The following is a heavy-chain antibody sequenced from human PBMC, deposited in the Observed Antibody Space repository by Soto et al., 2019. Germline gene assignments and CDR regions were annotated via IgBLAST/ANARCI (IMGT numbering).Heavy chain of an antibody. CDR1: GYSFTSYW. CDR2: IYPGDSDT. D-gene: IGHD2-2*01. Sequence: GESLNISCKGSGYSFTSYWIGWVRQMPGKGLEWMGIIYPGDSDTRYSPSFQGQVTISADKSISTAYLQWSSLKASDTAMYYCARHNPPDQLAGYNYYYYGMDVWGQGTTVSVSS. CDR3: ARHNPPDQLAGYNYYYYGMDV. J-gene: IGHJ6*02. V-gene: IGHV5-51*01.